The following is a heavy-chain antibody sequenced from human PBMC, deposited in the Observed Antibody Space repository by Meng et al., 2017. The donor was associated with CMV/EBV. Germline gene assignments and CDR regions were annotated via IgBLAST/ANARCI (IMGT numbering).Heavy chain of an antibody. CDR2: ISSSSSYI. Sequence: GESLKISCAASGFTFSSYSMNWVRQAPGKGLKWVSSISSSSSYIYYADSVKGRFTISRDNDKNSLYLQMNSLRAEDTAVYYCARYSFFCSSTSCYNYYYYYGMDVWGQGTTVTVSS. CDR3: ARYSFFCSSTSCYNYYYYYGMDV. J-gene: IGHJ6*02. CDR1: GFTFSSYS. D-gene: IGHD2-2*01. V-gene: IGHV3-21*01.